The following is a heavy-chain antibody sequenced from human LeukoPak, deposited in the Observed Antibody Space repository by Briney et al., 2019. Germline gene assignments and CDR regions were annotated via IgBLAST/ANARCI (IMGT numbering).Heavy chain of an antibody. J-gene: IGHJ6*03. CDR2: ISGSSSST. CDR3: VKNFWSDKYYFYYMDV. D-gene: IGHD3-3*01. CDR1: GFSFSSYV. V-gene: IGHV3-23*01. Sequence: GGSLRLSCAASGFSFSSYVMSWVRQAPGKGLEWVSGISGSSSSTYYADSVKGRFTISRDNPKNTLYLQMNSLRAEDTAVYYCVKNFWSDKYYFYYMDVWGKGTTVTVSS.